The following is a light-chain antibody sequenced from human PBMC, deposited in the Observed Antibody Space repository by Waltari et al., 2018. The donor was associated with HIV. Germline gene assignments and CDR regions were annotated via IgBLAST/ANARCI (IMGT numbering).Light chain of an antibody. Sequence: DIVMTQSPLFLPVTPGEPASISCRSSQSPMHSNGYNFLDWYLQKPGQSLPLQLYLGSNRASGVPARFSGSGSGTDFTMKISRVEAEDVGVYYCMQALQTPWTFRQGTKVEIK. CDR1: QSPMHSNGYNF. J-gene: IGKJ1*01. CDR2: LGS. CDR3: MQALQTPWT. V-gene: IGKV2-28*01.